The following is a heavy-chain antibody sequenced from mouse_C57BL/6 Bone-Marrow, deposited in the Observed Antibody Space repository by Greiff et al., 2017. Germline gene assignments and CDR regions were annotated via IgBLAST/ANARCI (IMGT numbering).Heavy chain of an antibody. D-gene: IGHD1-1*01. V-gene: IGHV1-39*01. CDR2: INPNYGTT. CDR3: ARKGGYGSSYGWFAY. Sequence: VQLQQSGPELVKPGASVKISCKASGYSFTDYNMNWVKQSNGKSLEWIGVINPNYGTTSYNQKFKGKATLTVDQSSSTAYMQLNSLTSEDSAVYYCARKGGYGSSYGWFAYWGQGTLVTVSA. CDR1: GYSFTDYN. J-gene: IGHJ3*01.